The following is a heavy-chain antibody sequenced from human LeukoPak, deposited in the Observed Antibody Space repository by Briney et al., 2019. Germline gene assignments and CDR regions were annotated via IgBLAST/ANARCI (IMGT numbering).Heavy chain of an antibody. CDR3: ARDRALNSGSLGFDP. CDR2: INPNSGGT. V-gene: IGHV1-2*06. D-gene: IGHD1-26*01. CDR1: GYTFTGYY. J-gene: IGHJ5*02. Sequence: ASVKVSCKASGYTFTGYYMHWVRQALGQGLEWMGRINPNSGGTNYPQKFQGRVTMTRDTSISTAYMELSRLRSDDTAVYYCARDRALNSGSLGFDPWGQGTLVTVSS.